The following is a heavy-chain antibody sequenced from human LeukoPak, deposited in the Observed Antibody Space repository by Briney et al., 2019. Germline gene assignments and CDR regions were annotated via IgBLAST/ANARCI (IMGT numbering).Heavy chain of an antibody. CDR2: ISAYNGNT. CDR1: GYTFTSYG. J-gene: IGHJ4*02. Sequence: GASVKVSCKASGYTFTSYGISWVRQAPGQGLEWMGWISAYNGNTNYAQKLQGRVTMTTDASTSTAYMELRSLRSDDTAVYYCASMGGSSGWYYFDYWGQGTLVTVSS. CDR3: ASMGGSSGWYYFDY. D-gene: IGHD6-19*01. V-gene: IGHV1-18*01.